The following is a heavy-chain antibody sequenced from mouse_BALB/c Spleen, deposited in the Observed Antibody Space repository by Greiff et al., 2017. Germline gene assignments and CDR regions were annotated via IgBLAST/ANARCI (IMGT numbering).Heavy chain of an antibody. CDR3: ARVPDSSGAMDY. CDR1: GYTFTDYN. J-gene: IGHJ4*01. D-gene: IGHD3-2*01. Sequence: VQLKESGPELVKPGASVKIPCKASGYTFTDYNMDWVKQSHGKSLEWIGDINPNNGGTIYNQKFKGKATLTVDKSSSTAYMELRSLTSEDTAVYYCARVPDSSGAMDYWGQGTSVTVSS. V-gene: IGHV1-18*01. CDR2: INPNNGGT.